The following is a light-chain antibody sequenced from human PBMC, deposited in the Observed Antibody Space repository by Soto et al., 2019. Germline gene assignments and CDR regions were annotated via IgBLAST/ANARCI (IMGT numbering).Light chain of an antibody. Sequence: QSVLTQPAAGSVCPGQSVTISCTGTSSDVGGYNYVSWFQQHPGKAPKLIIHEVNQRPSGVPDRFSGSKSGNTASLTVSGLQAEDEGTYYCSSYGGYNNVVFGTGTKVTVL. CDR3: SSYGGYNNVV. J-gene: IGLJ1*01. CDR2: EVN. V-gene: IGLV2-8*01. CDR1: SSDVGGYNY.